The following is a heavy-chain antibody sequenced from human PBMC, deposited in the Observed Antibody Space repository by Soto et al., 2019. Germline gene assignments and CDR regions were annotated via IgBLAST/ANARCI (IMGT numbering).Heavy chain of an antibody. D-gene: IGHD6-19*01. J-gene: IGHJ3*02. V-gene: IGHV1-2*02. CDR1: GYTFTGYY. CDR2: INPNSGGT. Sequence: GASVEVSCKASGYTFTGYYMDWVRQAPGQGLEWMGWINPNSGGTNYAQKFQGRVTMTRDTSISTAYMELSRLRSDDTAVYYCVRAPPRIAVAGTIRVKAFDIWGQGTMVTVSS. CDR3: VRAPPRIAVAGTIRVKAFDI.